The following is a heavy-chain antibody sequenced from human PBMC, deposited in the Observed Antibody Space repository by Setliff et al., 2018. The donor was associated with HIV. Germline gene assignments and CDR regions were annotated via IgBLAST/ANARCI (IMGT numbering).Heavy chain of an antibody. CDR2: IYASGRT. Sequence: SETLSLTCTVSGGSISSYYWSWIRQPAGKGLEWIGRIYASGRTNYNPSLKSRVTLSVDTSKNQFSLRVTSVTAADTAVYYCAREIQFSATTYYYYYMDDWGRGTTVTVSS. D-gene: IGHD5-18*01. V-gene: IGHV4-4*07. CDR3: AREIQFSATTYYYYYMDD. J-gene: IGHJ6*03. CDR1: GGSISSYY.